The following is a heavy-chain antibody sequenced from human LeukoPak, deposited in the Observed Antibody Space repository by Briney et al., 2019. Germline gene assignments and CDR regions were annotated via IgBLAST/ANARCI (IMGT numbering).Heavy chain of an antibody. CDR1: GFTFSSYG. Sequence: AEGSLRLSCAASGFTFSSYGMHWVRQAPGKGLEWVAFIRYDGSNKYYADSVKGRFTISRDNSKNTLYLQMNSLRAEDTAVYYCAKRDDYGDLSTDYWGQGTLVTVSS. CDR3: AKRDDYGDLSTDY. D-gene: IGHD4-17*01. J-gene: IGHJ4*02. V-gene: IGHV3-30*02. CDR2: IRYDGSNK.